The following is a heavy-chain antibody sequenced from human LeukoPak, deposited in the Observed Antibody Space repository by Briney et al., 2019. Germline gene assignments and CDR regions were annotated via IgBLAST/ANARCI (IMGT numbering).Heavy chain of an antibody. V-gene: IGHV3-30*02. CDR2: IRTNGVEK. J-gene: IGHJ5*02. CDR3: VKNGWLDD. CDR1: GFTFNSQN. Sequence: GGSLRLSCAASGFTFNSQNMNWVRQSPGQGLDWVAFIRTNGVEKHYADSVKGRFTISRDNSENKLYLQMNSLRPEDTAIYYCVKNGWLDDWGQGTLVIVSS. D-gene: IGHD2-8*01.